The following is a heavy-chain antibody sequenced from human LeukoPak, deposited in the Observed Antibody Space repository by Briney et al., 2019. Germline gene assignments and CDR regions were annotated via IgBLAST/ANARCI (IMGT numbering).Heavy chain of an antibody. CDR3: ARDLLGYDSSGYYQGFDY. Sequence: SVKVSCKASGGTFSSYAIGWVRQAPGQGLEWMGGIIPIFGTANYAQKIQGRVTITTDESTSTAYMELSGLRSEDTAVYYCARDLLGYDSSGYYQGFDYWGQGTLVTVSS. CDR1: GGTFSSYA. CDR2: IIPIFGTA. V-gene: IGHV1-69*05. J-gene: IGHJ4*02. D-gene: IGHD3-22*01.